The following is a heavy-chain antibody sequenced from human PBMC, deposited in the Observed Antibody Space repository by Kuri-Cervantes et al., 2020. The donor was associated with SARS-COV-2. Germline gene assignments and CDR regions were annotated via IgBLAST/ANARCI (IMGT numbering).Heavy chain of an antibody. V-gene: IGHV4-61*01. CDR1: GGSVSSGTYY. Sequence: ESLKISCTVSGGSVSSGTYYWSWIRQPPGKGLEYIGYIYYTGSTNYNPSLESRVTMSADTSKNQFSLKLSSVTAADTAVYYCARSFSSWYPDYWGQGTLVTVSS. CDR3: ARSFSSWYPDY. CDR2: IYYTGST. D-gene: IGHD6-13*01. J-gene: IGHJ4*02.